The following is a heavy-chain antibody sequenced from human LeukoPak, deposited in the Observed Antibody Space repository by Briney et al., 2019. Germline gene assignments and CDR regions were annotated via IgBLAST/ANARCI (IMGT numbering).Heavy chain of an antibody. V-gene: IGHV4-61*02. J-gene: IGHJ4*02. Sequence: SETLSLTCTVSGGSISSGSYYWGWIRQPAGKGLEWIGRIYTSGSTNYTPSLKSRVTISVDTSKNQFSLKLSSVTAADTAVYYCARDHSLFRGVIGFDYWGQGTLVTVSS. D-gene: IGHD3-10*01. CDR1: GGSISSGSYY. CDR3: ARDHSLFRGVIGFDY. CDR2: IYTSGST.